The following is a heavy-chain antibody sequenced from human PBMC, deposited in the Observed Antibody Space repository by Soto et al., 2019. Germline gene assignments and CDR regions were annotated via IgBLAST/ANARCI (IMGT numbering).Heavy chain of an antibody. J-gene: IGHJ4*02. Sequence: EVQLLESGGYLIQPGGSLRLSCAASGFTFNIYAMTWVRQAPGKGLEWVSAISSYGDITYYADSVEGRFTISRDNSKNTLYLQMTSLTAEDTAVYYCAKDRCVDHDSRGYLFDNWGQGTLVTVSS. CDR3: AKDRCVDHDSRGYLFDN. CDR1: GFTFNIYA. D-gene: IGHD3-22*01. CDR2: ISSYGDIT. V-gene: IGHV3-23*01.